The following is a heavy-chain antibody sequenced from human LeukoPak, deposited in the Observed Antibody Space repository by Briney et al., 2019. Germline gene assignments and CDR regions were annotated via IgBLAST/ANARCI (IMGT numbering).Heavy chain of an antibody. J-gene: IGHJ4*02. Sequence: AGTLSLTCTVSGGSLSSYYWRWIRQPPGKGLEWIGYIYYSGSTNYNPSLKSRVTISVDTPKNQFSLKLSSVTAADTAVYYCARGRQRWLQSSFDYWGQGTLVTVSS. V-gene: IGHV4-59*01. CDR3: ARGRQRWLQSSFDY. D-gene: IGHD5-24*01. CDR1: GGSLSSYY. CDR2: IYYSGST.